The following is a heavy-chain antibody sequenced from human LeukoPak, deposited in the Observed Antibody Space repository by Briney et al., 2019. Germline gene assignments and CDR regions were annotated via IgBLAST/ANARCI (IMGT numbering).Heavy chain of an antibody. Sequence: LGGSLRLSCAASGFTVSSNYMSWVRQAPGKGLGWVSVIYSGGSTYYADSVKGRFTISRDNSKNTLYLQMNSLRAEDTAVYYCARSYYDFWSGYYPPGWFDPWGQGTLVTVSS. V-gene: IGHV3-53*01. J-gene: IGHJ5*02. D-gene: IGHD3-3*01. CDR1: GFTVSSNY. CDR2: IYSGGST. CDR3: ARSYYDFWSGYYPPGWFDP.